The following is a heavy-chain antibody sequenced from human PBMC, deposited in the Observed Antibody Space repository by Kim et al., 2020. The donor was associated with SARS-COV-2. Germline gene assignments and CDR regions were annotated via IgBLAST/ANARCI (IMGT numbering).Heavy chain of an antibody. CDR1: GFTFSSYG. D-gene: IGHD3-3*01. J-gene: IGHJ4*02. Sequence: GGSLRLSCAASGFTFSSYGMHWVRQAPGKGLEWVAVIWYDGSNKYYADSVKGRFTISRDNSKNTLYLQMNSLRAEDTAVYYCARFRLSGGSGYYGQFDYWGQGTLVTVSS. V-gene: IGHV3-33*01. CDR3: ARFRLSGGSGYYGQFDY. CDR2: IWYDGSNK.